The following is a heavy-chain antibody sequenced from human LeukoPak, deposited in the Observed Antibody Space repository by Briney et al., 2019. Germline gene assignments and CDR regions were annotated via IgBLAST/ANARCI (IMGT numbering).Heavy chain of an antibody. J-gene: IGHJ6*02. CDR1: GGSISSSRYY. CDR2: IYYSGST. D-gene: IGHD6-19*01. V-gene: IGHV4-39*01. Sequence: SETLSLTCTDSGGSISSSRYYWGWIRQPPGKGLEWIGSIYYSGSTYYNPSLKSRVTISVDTSKNQFSLKLSSVTAADTAVYYCARFIAVAGGYYYYYGMDAWGQGTTVTVSS. CDR3: ARFIAVAGGYYYYYGMDA.